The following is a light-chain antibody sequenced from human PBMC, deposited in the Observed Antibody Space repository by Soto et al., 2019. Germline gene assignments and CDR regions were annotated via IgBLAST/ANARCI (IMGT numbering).Light chain of an antibody. CDR2: AVS. Sequence: QSALTQPRSVSGSPGQSVTISCTGTSSDVGGYNYVSWYQQHPGKAPKLMIYAVSKRPSGVPDRFSGSKSGNTVSLTISGLQAEDEADYYCCSYAGNYTFVFGGGTKLTVL. CDR1: SSDVGGYNY. J-gene: IGLJ2*01. V-gene: IGLV2-11*01. CDR3: CSYAGNYTFV.